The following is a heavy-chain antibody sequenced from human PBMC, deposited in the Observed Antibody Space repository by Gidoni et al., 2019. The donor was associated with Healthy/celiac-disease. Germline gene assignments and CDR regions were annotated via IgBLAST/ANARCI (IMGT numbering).Heavy chain of an antibody. CDR1: GGSFSGYY. CDR3: ARDTAMATSPYYYYYYGMDV. V-gene: IGHV4-34*01. Sequence: QVQLQQWGAGLLKPSETLSLTCAVYGGSFSGYYWSWIRQPPGTGLEWIGEINHSGSTNYNPSLKSRVTISVDTSKNQFSLKLSSVTAADTAVYYCARDTAMATSPYYYYYYGMDVWGQGTTVTVSS. D-gene: IGHD5-18*01. CDR2: INHSGST. J-gene: IGHJ6*02.